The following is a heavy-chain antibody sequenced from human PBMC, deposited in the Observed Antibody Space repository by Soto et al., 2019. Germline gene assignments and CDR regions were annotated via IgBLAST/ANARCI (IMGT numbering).Heavy chain of an antibody. D-gene: IGHD5-12*01. J-gene: IGHJ3*02. CDR2: MNPNSGNT. V-gene: IGHV1-8*01. Sequence: WASVKVSCKASGYTFTSYDINWVRQATGQGLEWMGWMNPNSGNTGYAQKFQGRVTMTRNTSISTAYMELSSLRSEDTAVYYCARGLVATIIAFDIWGQGTMVTVSS. CDR1: GYTFTSYD. CDR3: ARGLVATIIAFDI.